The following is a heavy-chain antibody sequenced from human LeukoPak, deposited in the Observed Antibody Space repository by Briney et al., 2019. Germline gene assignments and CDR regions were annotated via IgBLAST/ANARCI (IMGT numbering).Heavy chain of an antibody. Sequence: GASVKVSCKASGHTFSDYYMHWVRQAPGQGLEWLGWINPNSGARNYAQKFQDRVTLTTDTSISTAYMELRRLRSDDTAVYYCTRVGVGIVPFDYWGQGALVTVSS. CDR2: INPNSGAR. D-gene: IGHD2-15*01. CDR3: TRVGVGIVPFDY. J-gene: IGHJ4*02. V-gene: IGHV1-2*02. CDR1: GHTFSDYY.